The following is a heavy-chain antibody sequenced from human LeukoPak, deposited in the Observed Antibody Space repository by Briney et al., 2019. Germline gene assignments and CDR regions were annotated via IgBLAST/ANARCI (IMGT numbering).Heavy chain of an antibody. J-gene: IGHJ4*02. D-gene: IGHD5-24*01. CDR1: GGSISSGSYY. CDR2: IYTSGST. V-gene: IGHV4-61*02. CDR3: ARGSGYNSDY. Sequence: SETLSLTCTVSGGSISSGSYYWSWIGQPAGTGLEWIGRIYTSGSTHYNPSLKSRVTISVDTYKNQFSLKLSSVTAADTAVYYCARGSGYNSDYWGQGTLVTVSS.